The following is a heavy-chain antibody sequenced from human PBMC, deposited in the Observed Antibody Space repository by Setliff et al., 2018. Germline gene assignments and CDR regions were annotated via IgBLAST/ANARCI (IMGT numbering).Heavy chain of an antibody. J-gene: IGHJ4*02. CDR1: GYTFTSYA. CDR3: ARDRGVPISEDYFDY. Sequence: ASVKVSCKASGYTFTSYAMHWVRQAPGQRLEWMGWINAGNGNTKYSQKFQGRVTITRDTSASTAYMELGSLRSEDTAVYYCARDRGVPISEDYFDYWGQETLVTVSS. CDR2: INAGNGNT. D-gene: IGHD3-3*01. V-gene: IGHV1-3*01.